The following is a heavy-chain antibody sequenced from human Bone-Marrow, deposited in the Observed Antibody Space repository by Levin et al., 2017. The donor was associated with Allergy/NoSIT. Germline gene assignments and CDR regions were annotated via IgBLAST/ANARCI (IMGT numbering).Heavy chain of an antibody. Sequence: GGSLSLSCVASAFSLRGSWLHLVRPAPGKGLVWVARIKGDASETNYAESVKGRFTISRDNAKNTLYLQMNSLGAEDRAVYYCLRGNSGYGNFDCWGQGTVVTVSS. D-gene: IGHD5-12*01. CDR2: IKGDASET. CDR3: LRGNSGYGNFDC. V-gene: IGHV3-74*01. J-gene: IGHJ4*02. CDR1: AFSLRGSW.